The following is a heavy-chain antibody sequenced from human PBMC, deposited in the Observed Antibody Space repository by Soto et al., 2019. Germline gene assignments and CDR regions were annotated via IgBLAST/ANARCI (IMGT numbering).Heavy chain of an antibody. V-gene: IGHV4-39*01. CDR3: ASPYSGSLQGFDY. CDR1: GGSISSSSYY. CDR2: IYYSGST. J-gene: IGHJ4*02. Sequence: SETLSLTCTVSGGSISSSSYYWGWIRQPPGKGLEWIGSIYYSGSTYYNPSLKSRVTISVDTSKNQFSLKLSSVTAADTAVYYCASPYSGSLQGFDYWGQGTLVTVSS. D-gene: IGHD1-26*01.